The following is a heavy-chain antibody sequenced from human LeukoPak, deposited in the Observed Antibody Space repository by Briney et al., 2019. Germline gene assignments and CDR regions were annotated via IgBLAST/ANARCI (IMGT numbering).Heavy chain of an antibody. J-gene: IGHJ6*03. Sequence: PSETLSLPCTVSGGSISSYHWRWIPQPPGKGLEGIGYIYYSGCTNYDPSLKSRVTISVDTSKNQFSLKLSSVTAADTAVYYCARSFRSGYYYYYYMDVWGKGTTVTVSS. CDR3: ARSFRSGYYYYYYMDV. CDR1: GGSISSYH. D-gene: IGHD1-26*01. CDR2: IYYSGCT. V-gene: IGHV4-59*08.